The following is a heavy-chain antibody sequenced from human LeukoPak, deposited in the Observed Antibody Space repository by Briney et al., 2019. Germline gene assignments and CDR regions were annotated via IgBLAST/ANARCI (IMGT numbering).Heavy chain of an antibody. V-gene: IGHV3-23*01. CDR3: ATYRQVLLPFES. CDR2: IFPSGGEI. Sequence: GGSLRLSCEASGFIFSTFAMIWVRQPPGKGLEWVSSIFPSGGEIHYADSVRGRFTISRDNSKSTLSLQMNSLRAEDTAIYYCATYRQVLLPFESWGQGTLVTVSS. D-gene: IGHD2-8*02. CDR1: GFIFSTFA. J-gene: IGHJ4*02.